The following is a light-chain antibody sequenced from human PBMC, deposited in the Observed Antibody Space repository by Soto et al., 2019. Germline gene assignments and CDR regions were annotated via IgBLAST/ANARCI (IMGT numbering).Light chain of an antibody. J-gene: IGLJ2*01. CDR1: SSDVGGYNY. V-gene: IGLV2-14*01. Sequence: QSALTQPASVSGSPGQSITISCTGTSSDVGGYNYVSWYQQHPGKAPKLMIYDVSNRPSWVSTRFSGSKSGNTASLTISGLQAEDEAAYYCSSYTSSSHVVFGGGTKLTVL. CDR2: DVS. CDR3: SSYTSSSHVV.